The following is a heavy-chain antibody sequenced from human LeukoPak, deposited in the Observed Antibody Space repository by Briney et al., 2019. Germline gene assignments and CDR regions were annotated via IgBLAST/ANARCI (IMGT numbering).Heavy chain of an antibody. Sequence: SETLSLTCTVSGGSISTYFWSWIRQPPGKGLEYIGYIYYSGSTYYNPSLKSRVAMSVDTSKNQFSLRLSSVTAADTAVYYCARLGGLPGYYFDYWGQGTLVAVSS. J-gene: IGHJ4*02. V-gene: IGHV4-59*08. CDR1: GGSISTYF. D-gene: IGHD3-10*01. CDR2: IYYSGST. CDR3: ARLGGLPGYYFDY.